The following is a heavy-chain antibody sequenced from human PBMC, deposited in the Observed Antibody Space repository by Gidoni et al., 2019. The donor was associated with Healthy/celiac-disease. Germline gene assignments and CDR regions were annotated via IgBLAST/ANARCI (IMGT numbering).Heavy chain of an antibody. Sequence: GESGGGVVQPGRSLRLSCAASGFTFSSYAMHWVRQAPGKGLAWVAVISYDGSNKYYADSVKGRFTISRDNSKNTLYLQMNSLRAEDTAVYYCARSGPWYYYDSSGYLTREYGWYFDLWGRGTLVTVSS. CDR2: ISYDGSNK. CDR3: ARSGPWYYYDSSGYLTREYGWYFDL. CDR1: GFTFSSYA. J-gene: IGHJ2*01. V-gene: IGHV3-30-3*01. D-gene: IGHD3-22*01.